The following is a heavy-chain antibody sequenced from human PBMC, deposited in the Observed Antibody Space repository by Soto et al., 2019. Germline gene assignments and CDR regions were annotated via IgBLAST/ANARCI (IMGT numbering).Heavy chain of an antibody. Sequence: QVQLVQSGAEVKKPGSSVKVSCKASGGTFSSYAISWVRQAPGQGLEWMGGINPIFGTANYAQKFQGRVTITADESTSTAYIELSSLRSEDTAVYYCARDELVRGVPTWYFDLWGRGTLVTVSS. D-gene: IGHD3-10*01. CDR1: GGTFSSYA. J-gene: IGHJ2*01. CDR3: ARDELVRGVPTWYFDL. V-gene: IGHV1-69*12. CDR2: INPIFGTA.